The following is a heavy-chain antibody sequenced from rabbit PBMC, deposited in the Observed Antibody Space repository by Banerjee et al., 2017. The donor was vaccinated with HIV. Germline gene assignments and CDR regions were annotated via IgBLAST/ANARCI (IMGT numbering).Heavy chain of an antibody. Sequence: QSLEESGGDLVKPGASLTLTCTASGFSFSSGGYMCWVRQAPGKGLEWIACINTGSSGSTYYASWAKGRFTISKTSSTVSLKMTSLTAADTATYFCARGYDGYVTDRLDLWGPGTLVTVS. D-gene: IGHD6-1*01. J-gene: IGHJ3*01. CDR2: INTGSSGST. V-gene: IGHV1S40*01. CDR1: GFSFSSGGY. CDR3: ARGYDGYVTDRLDL.